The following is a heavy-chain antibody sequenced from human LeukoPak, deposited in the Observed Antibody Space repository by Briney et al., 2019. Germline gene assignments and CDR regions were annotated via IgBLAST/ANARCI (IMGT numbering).Heavy chain of an antibody. J-gene: IGHJ6*02. CDR1: GGSISSGDYY. Sequence: KTSETLSLTCTVSGGSISSGDYYWGWIRQPPGKGLEWIGSIYYSGSTYYNPSLKSRVTISVDTSKNQFSLKLSSVTAADTAVYYCARGTVDYDILTGYPPYYYYGMDVWGQGTTVTVSS. CDR2: IYYSGST. D-gene: IGHD3-9*01. V-gene: IGHV4-39*07. CDR3: ARGTVDYDILTGYPPYYYYGMDV.